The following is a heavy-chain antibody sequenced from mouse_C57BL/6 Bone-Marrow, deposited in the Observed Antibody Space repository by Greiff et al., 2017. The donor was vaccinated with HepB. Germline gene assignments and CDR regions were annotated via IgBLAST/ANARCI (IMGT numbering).Heavy chain of an antibody. J-gene: IGHJ3*01. CDR2: IRNKANNHAT. D-gene: IGHD2-4*01. V-gene: IGHV6-6*01. CDR3: TRSFYYDYDGFAY. Sequence: EVMLVESGGGLVQPGGSMKLSCAASGFTFSDAWMDWVRQSPEKGLEWVAEIRNKANNHATYYAESVKGRFTISRDDSKSSVYLQMNSLRAEDTGIYYCTRSFYYDYDGFAYWGQGTLVTVSA. CDR1: GFTFSDAW.